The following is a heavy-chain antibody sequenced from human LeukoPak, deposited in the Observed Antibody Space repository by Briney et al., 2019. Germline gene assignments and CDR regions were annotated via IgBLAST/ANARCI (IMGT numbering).Heavy chain of an antibody. CDR3: ARGGFSSSWYGYNWFDP. V-gene: IGHV1-8*01. D-gene: IGHD6-13*01. Sequence: ASVKVSCKASGYTFTSYDINWVRQATGQGLEWMGWMNPNSGNTDYAQKFQGRVTMTRNTSISTAYMELSSLRSEDTAVYYCARGGFSSSWYGYNWFDPWGQGTLVTVSS. J-gene: IGHJ5*02. CDR1: GYTFTSYD. CDR2: MNPNSGNT.